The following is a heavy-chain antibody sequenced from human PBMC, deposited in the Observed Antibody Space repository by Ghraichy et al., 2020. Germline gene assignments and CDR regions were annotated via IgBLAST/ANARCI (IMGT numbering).Heavy chain of an antibody. V-gene: IGHV4-4*07. J-gene: IGHJ3*02. D-gene: IGHD2-15*01. Sequence: SETLSLTCTVSGGSISSYYWSWIRQPAGKGLEWIGRIYTSGSTNYNPSLKSRVTMSVETSKNQFSLKLSSVTAADTAVYYCARDKYCSGGSCYGDAFDIWGQGTMVTVSS. CDR2: IYTSGST. CDR1: GGSISSYY. CDR3: ARDKYCSGGSCYGDAFDI.